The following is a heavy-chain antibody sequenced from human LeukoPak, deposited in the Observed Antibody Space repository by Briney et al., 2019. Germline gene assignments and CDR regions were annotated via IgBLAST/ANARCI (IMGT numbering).Heavy chain of an antibody. Sequence: ASVKVSFKASGYTFTSYAMHWVRQAHGQRLEWMGWINAGNGNTKYSQKFQGRVTITRDTSASTAYMELSSLRSEDTAVYYCARLATDDAFDIWGQGTMVTVSS. CDR1: GYTFTSYA. CDR3: ARLATDDAFDI. J-gene: IGHJ3*02. CDR2: INAGNGNT. D-gene: IGHD5-12*01. V-gene: IGHV1-3*01.